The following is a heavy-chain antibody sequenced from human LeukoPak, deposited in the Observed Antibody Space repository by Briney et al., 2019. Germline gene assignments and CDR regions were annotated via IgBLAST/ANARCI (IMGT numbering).Heavy chain of an antibody. V-gene: IGHV1-2*02. CDR2: INPNSGGT. CDR3: ARGLGRTAMVTRGGVRFDY. J-gene: IGHJ4*02. D-gene: IGHD5-18*01. CDR1: GYTFTGYY. Sequence: ASVKVSCKASGYTFTGYYMHWVRQAPGQGLEWMGWINPNSGGTNYAQKFQGRVTMTRDTSISTAYMELSSLRSEDTAVYYCARGLGRTAMVTRGGVRFDYWGQGTLVTVSS.